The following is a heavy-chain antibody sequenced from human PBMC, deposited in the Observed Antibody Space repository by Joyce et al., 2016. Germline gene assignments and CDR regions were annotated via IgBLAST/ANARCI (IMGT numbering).Heavy chain of an antibody. J-gene: IGHJ1*01. Sequence: QVQLQEWGAGLLKPSETLSLTCAVYGGSLSGYYWSWIGQAPGRGLEWIGEVNDRGMTNYNPSLKSRATTSMDTSKNQFSLRLTTVTAADTAVYFCARARQGSILARGEMGEYLQHWGRGTVVIVSS. CDR2: VNDRGMT. CDR3: ARARQGSILARGEMGEYLQH. D-gene: IGHD3-10*01. CDR1: GGSLSGYY. V-gene: IGHV4-34*01.